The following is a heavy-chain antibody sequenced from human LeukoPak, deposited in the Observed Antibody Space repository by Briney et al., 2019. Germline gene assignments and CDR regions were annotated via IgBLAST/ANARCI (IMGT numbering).Heavy chain of an antibody. Sequence: ASVTVSFTASGYTFTGYYMHWVRQAPGQGLEWMGWINPNSGGTNYAQKFQGRVTMTRDTSISTAYMELSRLRSDDTAVYYCARGAYDFWSGYFQPTDYWGQGTLVTVSS. CDR2: INPNSGGT. D-gene: IGHD3-3*01. J-gene: IGHJ4*02. V-gene: IGHV1-2*02. CDR3: ARGAYDFWSGYFQPTDY. CDR1: GYTFTGYY.